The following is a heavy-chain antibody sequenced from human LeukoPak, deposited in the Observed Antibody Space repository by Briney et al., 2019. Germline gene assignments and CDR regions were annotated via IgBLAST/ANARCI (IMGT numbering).Heavy chain of an antibody. D-gene: IGHD3-22*01. Sequence: SETLSLTCTVSGGSISSYYWSWIRQPPGKGLEWIGYIYYSGSTNYNPSLKSRVTISVDTSKNQFSLKLSSVTAADTAVYYCARWGPYDSSGYYYYYYGMDVWGQGTTVTVSS. CDR3: ARWGPYDSSGYYYYYYGMDV. J-gene: IGHJ6*02. CDR1: GGSISSYY. V-gene: IGHV4-59*12. CDR2: IYYSGST.